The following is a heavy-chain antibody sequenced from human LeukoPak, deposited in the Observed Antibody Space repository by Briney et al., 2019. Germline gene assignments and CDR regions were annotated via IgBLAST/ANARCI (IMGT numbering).Heavy chain of an antibody. CDR1: GYTFTGYY. V-gene: IGHV1-2*02. Sequence: ASVKVSCKASGYTFTGYYLHWVRQAPGQGLEWVGWIYPNSGGTDYAQKFRGRVTMTRDTSISTAYMELSNLRSDDTAVYYCARTSLGYPFDYWGQGTLVTVSS. J-gene: IGHJ4*02. CDR2: IYPNSGGT. D-gene: IGHD5-18*01. CDR3: ARTSLGYPFDY.